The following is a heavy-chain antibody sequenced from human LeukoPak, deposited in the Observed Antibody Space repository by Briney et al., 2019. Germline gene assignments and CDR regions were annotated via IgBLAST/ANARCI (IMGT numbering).Heavy chain of an antibody. D-gene: IGHD3-16*01. CDR3: ARGGGLDV. CDR2: INHNGNEN. J-gene: IGHJ6*02. Sequence: GGSLRLSCAASGFTFSSYWMSWVRQAPGKGLEWVASINHNGNENYYVDSVKGRFTISRDNAKDSLYLQMSNLRAEDTAVYFCARGGGLDVWGQGATVTVSS. CDR1: GFTFSSYW. V-gene: IGHV3-7*03.